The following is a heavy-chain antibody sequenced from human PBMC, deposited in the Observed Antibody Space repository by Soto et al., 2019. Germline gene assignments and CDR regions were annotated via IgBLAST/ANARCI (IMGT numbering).Heavy chain of an antibody. V-gene: IGHV5-51*01. CDR2: IYPGDSDT. D-gene: IGHD6-19*01. CDR1: GYRFTRYW. CDR3: ARQHSSGWYDFDY. Sequence: GESLKISCMGSGYRFTRYWIGWVRQMPGKGLEWMGIIYPGDSDTRYSPSFQGQVTISVDNSISTAYLQWSSLKASDTAMYYCARQHSSGWYDFDYWGQGTLVTVSS. J-gene: IGHJ4*02.